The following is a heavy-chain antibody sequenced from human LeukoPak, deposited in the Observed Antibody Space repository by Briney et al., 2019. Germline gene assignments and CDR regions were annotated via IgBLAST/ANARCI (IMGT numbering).Heavy chain of an antibody. Sequence: PGGSLRLSCAASGSTFSSYSMNWVRQAPGKGLEWVSSISSSSSYIYYADSVKGRFTISRDNAKNSLYLQMNSLRAEDTAVYYCARGYYYDSSGYYFFPDYWGQGTLVTVSS. CDR1: GSTFSSYS. D-gene: IGHD3-22*01. CDR2: ISSSSSYI. J-gene: IGHJ4*02. CDR3: ARGYYYDSSGYYFFPDY. V-gene: IGHV3-21*01.